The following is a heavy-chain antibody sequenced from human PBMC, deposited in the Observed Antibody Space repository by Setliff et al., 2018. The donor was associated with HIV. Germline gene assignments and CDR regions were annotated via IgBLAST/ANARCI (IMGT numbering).Heavy chain of an antibody. CDR3: ARHAALIKRYYYYYGWDV. V-gene: IGHV4-39*01. CDR1: GDSISTDNYH. Sequence: TLSLTCTVSGDSISTDNYHWGWIRQPPGKGLEWIGHTANTDYNPSLKSRVTVSVDTSKNQLSLRLSSVTAADTAVYYCARHAALIKRYYYYYGWDVWGQGTTVTVSS. J-gene: IGHJ6*02. CDR2: TANT. D-gene: IGHD5-18*01.